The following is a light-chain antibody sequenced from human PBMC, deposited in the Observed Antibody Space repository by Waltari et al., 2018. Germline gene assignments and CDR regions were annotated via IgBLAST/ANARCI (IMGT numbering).Light chain of an antibody. CDR3: QQYNNWLQT. CDR2: GAS. J-gene: IGKJ1*01. Sequence: EIVMTQSPATLSVSPGERATLSCRASQSVSSNLAWYQQKPGQAPRLLIYGASTRATGIPARFSGSGSGTEFTLTISSLQSEDFVVYYCQQYNNWLQTFGQGTKVEIK. V-gene: IGKV3-15*01. CDR1: QSVSSN.